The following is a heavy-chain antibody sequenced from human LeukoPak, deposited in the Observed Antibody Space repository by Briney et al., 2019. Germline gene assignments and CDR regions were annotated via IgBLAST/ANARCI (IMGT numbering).Heavy chain of an antibody. D-gene: IGHD3-10*01. CDR3: ARGRPSSNGSGSYYNP. CDR1: GGSFSGYY. CDR2: VNYSGST. V-gene: IGHV4-34*01. J-gene: IGHJ5*02. Sequence: SETLSLTCAVSGGSFSGYYWSWIRQPPGKGLEWIGAVNYSGSTKYNPSLKSRVTISVDTSKNQFSLKLTSVTAADTAVYYCARGRPSSNGSGSYYNPWGQGTLVTVSS.